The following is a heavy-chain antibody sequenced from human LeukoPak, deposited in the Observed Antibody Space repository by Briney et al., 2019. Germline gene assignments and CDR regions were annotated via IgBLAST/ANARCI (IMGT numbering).Heavy chain of an antibody. CDR1: GFTFSSYA. CDR3: AKDLDDSSGFYSYHH. D-gene: IGHD3-22*01. J-gene: IGHJ1*01. CDR2: IIGSGEGT. Sequence: VGSLRLSCAASGFTFSSYAMSWARQAPGKGLEWVSTIIGSGEGTYYADSVKGRFTISRDNSKNTVYMQMNSLRADDTAVYYCAKDLDDSSGFYSYHHWGQGTLVTVSS. V-gene: IGHV3-23*01.